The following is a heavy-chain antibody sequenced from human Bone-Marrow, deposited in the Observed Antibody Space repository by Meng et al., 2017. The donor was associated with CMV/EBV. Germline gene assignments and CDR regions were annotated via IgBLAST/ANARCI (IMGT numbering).Heavy chain of an antibody. CDR2: IRYDGSNK. CDR1: GFTFSSYG. J-gene: IGHJ4*02. Sequence: GESLKIPCAASGFTFSSYGMHWVRQAPGKGLEWVAFIRYDGSNKYYADSVKGRFTISRDNSKNTLYLQMNSLRAEDTAVYYCAKDQGVYDSSGYYPLGFDYWGQGTLVTVSS. D-gene: IGHD3-22*01. CDR3: AKDQGVYDSSGYYPLGFDY. V-gene: IGHV3-30*02.